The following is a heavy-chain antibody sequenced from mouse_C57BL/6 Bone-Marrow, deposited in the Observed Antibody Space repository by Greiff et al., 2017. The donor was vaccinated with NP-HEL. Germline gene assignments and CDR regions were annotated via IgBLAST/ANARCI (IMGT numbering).Heavy chain of an antibody. CDR3: ARSGGYGTPIAY. V-gene: IGHV1-76*01. D-gene: IGHD1-1*01. J-gene: IGHJ3*01. CDR1: GYTFTDYY. CDR2: IYPGSGNT. Sequence: QVQLKQSGAELVRPGASVKLSCKASGYTFTDYYINWVKQRPGQGLEWIARIYPGSGNTYYNEKFKGKATLTAEKSSSTAYMQLSSLTSEDSAVYFCARSGGYGTPIAYWGQGTLVTVSA.